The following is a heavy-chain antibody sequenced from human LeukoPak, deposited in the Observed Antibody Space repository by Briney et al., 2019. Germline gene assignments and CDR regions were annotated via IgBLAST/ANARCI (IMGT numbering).Heavy chain of an antibody. V-gene: IGHV1-2*02. D-gene: IGHD6-13*01. CDR3: AIFLAAAGTRLNWFDP. CDR1: GYTFTGYY. J-gene: IGHJ5*02. CDR2: INPNSGGT. Sequence: ASVKVSCKASGYTFTGYYMHWVRQAPGQGLEWMGWINPNSGGTNYAQKFQGGVTMTRDTSISTAYMELSRLRSDDTAVYYCAIFLAAAGTRLNWFDPWGQGTLVTVSS.